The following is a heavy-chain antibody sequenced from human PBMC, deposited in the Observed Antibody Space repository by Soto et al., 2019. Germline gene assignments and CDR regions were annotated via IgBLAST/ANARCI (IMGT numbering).Heavy chain of an antibody. CDR3: ERRKESDAPNYLDS. CDR1: GYTFITFD. CDR2: MNPYNGNA. V-gene: IGHV1-8*01. Sequence: ASVKVSCKASGYTFITFDINWVRQAAGQGLEWMGWMNPYNGNAGYAQKFQGRVTMTRNTSTSTAYMELSSLTSDDSYVSFCERRKESDAPNYLDSWGQGTMVTVSS. D-gene: IGHD1-1*01. J-gene: IGHJ4*02.